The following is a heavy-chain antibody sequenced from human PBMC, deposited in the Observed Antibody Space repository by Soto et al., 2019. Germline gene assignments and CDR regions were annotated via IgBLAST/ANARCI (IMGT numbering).Heavy chain of an antibody. Sequence: LSLTCTVSGGSISSGDYYWSWIRQPPGKGLEWIGYIYYSGSTYYNPSLKSRVTISVDTSKNQFSLKLSSVTAADTAVYYCARTLRRLRGYSYGFAGEGIDYWGQGTLVTVSS. D-gene: IGHD5-18*01. CDR3: ARTLRRLRGYSYGFAGEGIDY. J-gene: IGHJ4*02. CDR1: GGSISSGDYY. V-gene: IGHV4-30-4*01. CDR2: IYYSGST.